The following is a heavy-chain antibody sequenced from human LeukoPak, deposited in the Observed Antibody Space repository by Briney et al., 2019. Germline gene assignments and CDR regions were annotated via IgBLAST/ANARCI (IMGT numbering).Heavy chain of an antibody. D-gene: IGHD1-26*01. CDR1: GFTFSSYA. V-gene: IGHV3-30*04. Sequence: GGSLRLSCAASGFTFSSYAMHWVRQAPGKGLEWVAVISYDGSNKYYADSVKGRFTISRDNSKNTLYLQMNSLRAEDTAVYYCAKGIVGSDYWGQGTLVTVSS. CDR2: ISYDGSNK. J-gene: IGHJ4*02. CDR3: AKGIVGSDY.